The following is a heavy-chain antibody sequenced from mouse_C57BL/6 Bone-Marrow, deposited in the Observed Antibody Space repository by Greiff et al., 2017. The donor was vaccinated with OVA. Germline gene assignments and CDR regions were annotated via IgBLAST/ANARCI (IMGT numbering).Heavy chain of an antibody. Sequence: QVQLQQSGAELVKPGASVKISCKASGYAFSSYWMNWVQQRPGTGLEWIGQIYPGDGDTNYNGKFKGKATLTADKSSSTASMQLSSLTSEYSAVYFCASRYFDVWGTGTTVTVSS. CDR2: IYPGDGDT. CDR1: GYAFSSYW. J-gene: IGHJ1*03. CDR3: ASRYFDV. V-gene: IGHV1-80*01.